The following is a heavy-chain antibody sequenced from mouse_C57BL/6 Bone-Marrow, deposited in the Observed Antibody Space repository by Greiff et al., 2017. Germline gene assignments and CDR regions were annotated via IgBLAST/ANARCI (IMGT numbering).Heavy chain of an antibody. CDR1: GFNIKDYY. V-gene: IGHV14-2*01. D-gene: IGHD1-1*01. Sequence: VQLQQSGAELVKPGASVKLSCTASGFNIKDYYMYWVKQRTEQGLEWIGRIDPEDGETKYAPTFQGKATITADTSSNTAYLQLSSLKSEDTAVYYGARLIDYGSCYVAWFAYWGQGTLVTVSA. CDR3: ARLIDYGSCYVAWFAY. J-gene: IGHJ3*01. CDR2: IDPEDGET.